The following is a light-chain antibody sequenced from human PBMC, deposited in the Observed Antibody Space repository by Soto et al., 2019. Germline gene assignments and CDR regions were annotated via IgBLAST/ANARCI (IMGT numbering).Light chain of an antibody. J-gene: IGLJ2*01. CDR1: SSDVGGYNY. V-gene: IGLV2-14*03. Sequence: QSALTQPASVSGSPGQSITISCTGTSSDVGGYNYVSWYQQHPGKAPKLIIYDVSNRPSGVSDRFSGSRSGNTASLAISGLQAADEAHYFCSSYTGSSTLVIFGGGTKLTVL. CDR2: DVS. CDR3: SSYTGSSTLVI.